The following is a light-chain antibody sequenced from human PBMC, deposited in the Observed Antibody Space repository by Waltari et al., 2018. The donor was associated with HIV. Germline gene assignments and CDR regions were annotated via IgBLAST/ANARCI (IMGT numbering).Light chain of an antibody. CDR2: DAS. V-gene: IGKV1D-13*01. Sequence: AIQLTQSPSSLSASVGDRITITCRARQGISSALAWYQQRPGKAPKLLIYDASSLKSGVPSRFSGSESGTDFTFTISSLQPEDFATYDCQQFNNYPLTFGGGTKVEI. CDR3: QQFNNYPLT. CDR1: QGISSA. J-gene: IGKJ4*01.